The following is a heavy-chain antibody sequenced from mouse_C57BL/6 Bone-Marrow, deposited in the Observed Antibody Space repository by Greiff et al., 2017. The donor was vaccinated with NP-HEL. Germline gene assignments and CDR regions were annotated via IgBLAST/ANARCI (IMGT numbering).Heavy chain of an antibody. D-gene: IGHD1-1*01. CDR1: GYTFTSYW. J-gene: IGHJ4*01. V-gene: IGHV1-64*01. CDR3: AREGDYYGSSYAPYAMDY. Sequence: QVQLQQPGAELVKPGASVKLSCKASGYTFTSYWMHWVKQRPGQGLERIGIIHPNSCSTNYNEKFKGKATLTVEKSSSTAYMQLSSLTSEDSAVYYCAREGDYYGSSYAPYAMDYWGQGTSVTVSS. CDR2: IHPNSCST.